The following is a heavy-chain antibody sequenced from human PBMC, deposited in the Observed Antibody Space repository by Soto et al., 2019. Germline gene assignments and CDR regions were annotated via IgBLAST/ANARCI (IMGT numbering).Heavy chain of an antibody. D-gene: IGHD2-2*01. J-gene: IGHJ6*02. Sequence: ASVKVSCKASGGTFSSYAISWVRQAPGQGLEWMGGIIPIFGTANYAQKFQGRVTITADESTSTAYMELSSLRSEDTAVYYCARDYPIVVVPAAIVAMYYGMDVWGQGTTVTVSS. V-gene: IGHV1-69*13. CDR2: IIPIFGTA. CDR3: ARDYPIVVVPAAIVAMYYGMDV. CDR1: GGTFSSYA.